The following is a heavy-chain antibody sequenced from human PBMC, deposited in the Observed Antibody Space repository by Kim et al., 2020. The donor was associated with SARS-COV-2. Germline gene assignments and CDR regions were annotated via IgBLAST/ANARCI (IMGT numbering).Heavy chain of an antibody. CDR2: ISYDGSNK. V-gene: IGHV3-30*18. D-gene: IGHD5-12*01. Sequence: GGSLRLSCAASGFTFSSYGMHWVRQAPGKGLEWVAVISYDGSNKYYADSVKGRFTISRDNSKNTLYLQMNSLRAEDTAVYYCAKADYSGYDLDYWDQGTLVTVSS. CDR3: AKADYSGYDLDY. J-gene: IGHJ4*02. CDR1: GFTFSSYG.